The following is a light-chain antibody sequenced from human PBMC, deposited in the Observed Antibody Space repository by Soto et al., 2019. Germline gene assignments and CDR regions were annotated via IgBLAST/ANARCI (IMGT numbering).Light chain of an antibody. V-gene: IGLV2-14*01. CDR1: SSDVGDYKY. J-gene: IGLJ1*01. Sequence: QSVLTQPASVSGSPGQSITISCTGTSSDVGDYKYVSWYQQHPGKAPKLVISEVSNRPSGISNRFSGSKSGNTASLTISGLQAEDEADCYCSSYTNSNILHYVFGTGTKVTVL. CDR3: SSYTNSNILHYV. CDR2: EVS.